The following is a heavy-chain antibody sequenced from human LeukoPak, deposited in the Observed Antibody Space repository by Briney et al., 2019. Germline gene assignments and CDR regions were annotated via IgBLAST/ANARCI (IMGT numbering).Heavy chain of an antibody. CDR1: GFTFSSYA. V-gene: IGHV3-23*01. D-gene: IGHD3-10*01. J-gene: IGHJ4*02. Sequence: PGGSLRLSCAASGFTFSSYAMSWVRQAPGKGLVWVSAISGSGGSTYYADSVKGRFTISRDNTKNTLYLQMNSLRAEDTAVYYCAKDPAGITMVRGVNYFDYWGQGTLVTVSS. CDR3: AKDPAGITMVRGVNYFDY. CDR2: ISGSGGST.